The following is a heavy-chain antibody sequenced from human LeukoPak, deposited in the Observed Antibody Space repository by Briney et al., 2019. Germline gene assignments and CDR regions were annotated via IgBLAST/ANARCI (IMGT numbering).Heavy chain of an antibody. CDR3: ARDPAVGAYFDY. CDR1: GFRFSGIG. Sequence: PDGSLRLSCAASGFRFSGIGMHWFRQAPGKGLEWVSVISYDGSNKYYADSVKGRFTISRDNSKNTLYLQMNSLRAEDTAVYYCARDPAVGAYFDYWGQGTLVTVSS. CDR2: ISYDGSNK. J-gene: IGHJ4*02. D-gene: IGHD1-26*01. V-gene: IGHV3-30*19.